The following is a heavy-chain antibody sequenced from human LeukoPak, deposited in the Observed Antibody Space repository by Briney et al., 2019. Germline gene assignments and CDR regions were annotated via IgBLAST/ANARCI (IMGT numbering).Heavy chain of an antibody. V-gene: IGHV4-59*01. CDR3: ARAYSSPPGYDYYYYMDV. Sequence: SETLSLTCTVSGGSISNYYWSWIRQPPGKGLEWIGYIYYSGSTNYNPSLKSRVTISVDTSKNQFSLELSSVTAADTAVYYCARAYSSPPGYDYYYYMDVWGKGTTVTVSS. D-gene: IGHD6-13*01. CDR1: GGSISNYY. CDR2: IYYSGST. J-gene: IGHJ6*03.